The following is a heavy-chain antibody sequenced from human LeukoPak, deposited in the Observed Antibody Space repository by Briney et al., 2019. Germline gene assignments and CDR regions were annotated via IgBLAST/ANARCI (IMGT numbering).Heavy chain of an antibody. Sequence: NSSETLSLTCTVSGASINSYYWSWIRQPPGKGLEWIGYIYSSGSTNYNPSLKSRVTISVDTSKNQFSLKLTSMTAADTAVYHCARGPTWYYFDYWGQGTLVTVSS. D-gene: IGHD2-15*01. V-gene: IGHV4-59*01. CDR3: ARGPTWYYFDY. CDR1: GASINSYY. CDR2: IYSSGST. J-gene: IGHJ4*02.